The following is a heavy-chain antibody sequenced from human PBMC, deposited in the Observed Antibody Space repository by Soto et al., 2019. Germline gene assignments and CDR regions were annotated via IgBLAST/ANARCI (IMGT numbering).Heavy chain of an antibody. Sequence: PGESLKISCKGSGYSFTSYWISWVRQMPGKGLEWMGRIDPSDSYTNYSPSFQGHVTISADKSISTAYLQWNSLKASDTAMYYCATMSSPHYYYYGMDVWGQGTTVTVSS. V-gene: IGHV5-10-1*01. D-gene: IGHD6-13*01. CDR1: GYSFTSYW. CDR3: ATMSSPHYYYYGMDV. J-gene: IGHJ6*02. CDR2: IDPSDSYT.